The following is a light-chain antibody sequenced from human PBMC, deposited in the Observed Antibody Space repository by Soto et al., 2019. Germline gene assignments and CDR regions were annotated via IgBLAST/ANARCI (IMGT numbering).Light chain of an antibody. CDR3: QQYSAYPPT. V-gene: IGKV1D-16*01. CDR1: QGVDRW. CDR2: AAS. Sequence: DIQMTQSPSSLSASVGDRVNISCRASQGVDRWLAWYQQKPRTAPKSLIYAASNLQSGVPSRFSGTRSGTDFPLTISSLQPDDFATYYCQQYSAYPPTFGGGTKVDIK. J-gene: IGKJ4*01.